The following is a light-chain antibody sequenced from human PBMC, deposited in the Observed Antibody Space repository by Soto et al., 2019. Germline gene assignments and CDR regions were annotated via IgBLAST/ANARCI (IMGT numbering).Light chain of an antibody. V-gene: IGKV3-20*01. Sequence: EIVLTQSPGTLSLSPGERATLSCRASQSVSSSYLAWYQQKPGQAPRLLIYGATSRATGIPDRFSGSGSGTDFTLTISRLETKDFAVYYCQQYGSSPWTFGQGTKV. J-gene: IGKJ1*01. CDR3: QQYGSSPWT. CDR1: QSVSSSY. CDR2: GAT.